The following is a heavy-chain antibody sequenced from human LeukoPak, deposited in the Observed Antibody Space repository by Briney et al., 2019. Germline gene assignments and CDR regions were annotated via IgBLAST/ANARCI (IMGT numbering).Heavy chain of an antibody. CDR1: GYSFNTYW. D-gene: IGHD1-20*01. CDR2: IYPGDSDT. Sequence: GESLQISCKGSGYSFNTYWIGWVRQRPGKGLEWMGIIYPGDSDTKYSPSFQAKVTISAAKSIRTAYLQWSSLKASDTAMYYCARPQDFGITGMNAFDIWGQGTMVTVSS. CDR3: ARPQDFGITGMNAFDI. V-gene: IGHV5-51*01. J-gene: IGHJ3*02.